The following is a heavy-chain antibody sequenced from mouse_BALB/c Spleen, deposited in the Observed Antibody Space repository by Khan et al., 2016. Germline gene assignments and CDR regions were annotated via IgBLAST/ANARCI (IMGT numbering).Heavy chain of an antibody. V-gene: IGHV3-2*02. CDR3: ARWLDAMDY. J-gene: IGHJ4*01. D-gene: IGHD2-2*01. CDR2: ISYSGTT. Sequence: VQLKESGPGLVKPSQSLSLTCTVTGYSITSDYAWNWIRQFPGNKLEWMGYISYSGTTTYNPSLKSRISITRDTSKNQFFLQLNSVTTEDTASYYCARWLDAMDYWGPGTSFTVSS. CDR1: GYSITSDYA.